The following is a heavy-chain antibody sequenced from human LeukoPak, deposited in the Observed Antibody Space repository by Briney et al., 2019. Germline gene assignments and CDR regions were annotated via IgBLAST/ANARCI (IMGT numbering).Heavy chain of an antibody. D-gene: IGHD3/OR15-3a*01. CDR2: INAGNGNT. J-gene: IGHJ5*02. CDR1: GYTFTSYA. CDR3: ARGLGHDENWFDP. Sequence: ASVKVSCKASGYTFTSYAMHWVRQAPGQRLEWMGWINAGNGNTKYSQRFQGRVTITRDTSASTAYMELSSLRSEDTAVYYCARGLGHDENWFDPWGQGTLVTVSS. V-gene: IGHV1-3*01.